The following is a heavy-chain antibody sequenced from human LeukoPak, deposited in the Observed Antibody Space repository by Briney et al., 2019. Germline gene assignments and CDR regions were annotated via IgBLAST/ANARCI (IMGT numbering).Heavy chain of an antibody. CDR1: GGSISSGSYY. CDR3: ARGVADIGGNGIDY. J-gene: IGHJ4*02. Sequence: PSETLSLTCTVSGGSISSGSYYWSWIRQPAGKGLEWIGRIYTSGSTNYNPSLKSRVTISVDTSKNQFSLKLSSVTAADTAVYYCARGVADIGGNGIDYWGQGTLVTVSS. D-gene: IGHD5-12*01. CDR2: IYTSGST. V-gene: IGHV4-61*02.